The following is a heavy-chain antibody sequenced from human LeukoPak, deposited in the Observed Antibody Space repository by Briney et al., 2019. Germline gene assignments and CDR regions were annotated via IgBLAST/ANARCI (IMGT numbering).Heavy chain of an antibody. CDR3: AKDHGYSYALDY. J-gene: IGHJ4*02. CDR1: GFTFSSYG. D-gene: IGHD5-18*01. CDR2: ISYDGSNK. V-gene: IGHV3-30*18. Sequence: GGSLRLSCAASGFTFSSYGMHWVRQAPGKGLEWVAVISYDGSNKYYADSVKGRFTISRDNSKNTLYLQMNSLRAEDTAVYYCAKDHGYSYALDYWGQGTLVTVSS.